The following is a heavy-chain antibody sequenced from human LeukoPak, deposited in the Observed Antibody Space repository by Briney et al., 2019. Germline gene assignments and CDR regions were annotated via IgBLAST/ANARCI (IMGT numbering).Heavy chain of an antibody. D-gene: IGHD5-18*01. V-gene: IGHV3-74*01. CDR2: INSDGSST. CDR1: GFTFSSYW. Sequence: PGGSLRLSCAASGFTFSSYWMHWVRQAPGKGLVWVSRINSDGSSTSYADSVKGRFTISRDNAKNSLYLQMNSLRAEDTALYYCAKDIEEGAYSYGQFDYWGQGTLVTVSS. CDR3: AKDIEEGAYSYGQFDY. J-gene: IGHJ4*02.